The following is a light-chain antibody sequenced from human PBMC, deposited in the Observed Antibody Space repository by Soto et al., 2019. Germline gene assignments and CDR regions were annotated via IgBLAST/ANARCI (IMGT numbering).Light chain of an antibody. CDR2: ATS. CDR3: QQLNSDPYT. J-gene: IGKJ2*01. V-gene: IGKV1-9*01. CDR1: QAISSY. Sequence: DIQLTHSPSFLSASVGDTVTITCRASQAISSYFAWYQQKPGKAPQLLIYATSTLRSGVPSRFSGKRSGTEFTLTISSLQPEDFATYHCQQLNSDPYTFGQGTKVDIK.